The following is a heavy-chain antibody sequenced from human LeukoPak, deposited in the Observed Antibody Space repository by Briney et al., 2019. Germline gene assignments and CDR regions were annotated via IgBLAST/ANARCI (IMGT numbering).Heavy chain of an antibody. V-gene: IGHV3-48*01. Sequence: GGSLRLSCAAFGFTFSSYSMNWVRQAPGKGLEWVSYISSSSSTIYYADSVKGRFTISRDNAKNSLYLQMNSLRAEDTAVYYCARDQVVTTVTTTFDYWGQGTLVTVSS. D-gene: IGHD4-11*01. CDR2: ISSSSSTI. CDR1: GFTFSSYS. CDR3: ARDQVVTTVTTTFDY. J-gene: IGHJ4*02.